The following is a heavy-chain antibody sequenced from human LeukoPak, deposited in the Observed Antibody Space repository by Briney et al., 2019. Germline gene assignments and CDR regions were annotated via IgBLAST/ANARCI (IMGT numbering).Heavy chain of an antibody. J-gene: IGHJ4*02. CDR3: ARVVTVAADY. D-gene: IGHD6-19*01. Sequence: SETLSLTCAVYGGSFSGYYWSWIRQPPGKGLEWIGEINHSGSTNYNPSLKSRVTISVDTSKNQFSLKLSSVTAADTAVYYCARVVTVAADYWGQGTLVTVSS. CDR1: GGSFSGYY. V-gene: IGHV4-34*01. CDR2: INHSGST.